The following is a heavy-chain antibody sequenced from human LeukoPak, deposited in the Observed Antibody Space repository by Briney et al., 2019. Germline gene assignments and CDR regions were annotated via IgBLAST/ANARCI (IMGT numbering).Heavy chain of an antibody. J-gene: IGHJ4*02. CDR1: GFTFSSYA. Sequence: TGGSLRLSCGASGFTFSSYAMHWVRQTPGKGLQWVSVISGSGDTTYYADFVKGRFTISRDNSKNTLYLQMNSLTAEDTAVYYCAKRGELWPTFDYWGQGTLVTVSS. CDR2: ISGSGDTT. V-gene: IGHV3-23*01. D-gene: IGHD5-18*01. CDR3: AKRGELWPTFDY.